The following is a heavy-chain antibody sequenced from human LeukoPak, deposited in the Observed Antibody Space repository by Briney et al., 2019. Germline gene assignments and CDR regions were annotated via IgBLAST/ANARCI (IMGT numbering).Heavy chain of an antibody. Sequence: PGGSLRLSCAASGFTFSSFTLNWVRQAPGRGLEWVSSISSGSNTIKYADSVRGRFTISRDNAKNSLYLRMNSLRAGDTGVYYCARYNYGTETFDYWGQGTLASVSS. CDR3: ARYNYGTETFDY. CDR2: ISSGSNTI. CDR1: GFTFSSFT. V-gene: IGHV3-48*01. D-gene: IGHD1-1*01. J-gene: IGHJ4*02.